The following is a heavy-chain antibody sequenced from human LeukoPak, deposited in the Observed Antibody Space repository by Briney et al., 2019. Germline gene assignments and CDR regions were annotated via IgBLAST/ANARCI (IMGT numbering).Heavy chain of an antibody. J-gene: IGHJ4*02. CDR1: GFTFSTYS. V-gene: IGHV3-21*04. D-gene: IGHD3-10*01. Sequence: GGSLRLSCVDSGFTFSTYSMNWVRQAPGKGLEWVSSISSSSSYIYYGDSVKGRFTISRDNSKNTLYLQMNSLRAEDTAVYYCAKEGFGSGEAYWGQGTLVTVSS. CDR2: ISSSSSYI. CDR3: AKEGFGSGEAY.